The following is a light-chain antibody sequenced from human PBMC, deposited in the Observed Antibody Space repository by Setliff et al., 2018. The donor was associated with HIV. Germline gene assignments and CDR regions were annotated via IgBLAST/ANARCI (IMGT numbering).Light chain of an antibody. CDR2: QAS. Sequence: QSVLAQPASVSGSPGQSITISCTGTSGDVGRYNLVSWYQQQPGKPPKLMIYQASKRPSGVSNRFSGSKSGNTASLTISELQAEDEADYYCCSNTGSNTYVFGTGTK. V-gene: IGLV2-23*01. J-gene: IGLJ1*01. CDR1: SGDVGRYNL. CDR3: CSNTGSNTYV.